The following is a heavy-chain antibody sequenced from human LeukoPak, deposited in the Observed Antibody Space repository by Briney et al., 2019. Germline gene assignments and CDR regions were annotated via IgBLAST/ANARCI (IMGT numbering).Heavy chain of an antibody. J-gene: IGHJ5*02. V-gene: IGHV4-4*09. Sequence: PSETLSLTCTVSGGSISSYYWSWIRQPPGKGLEWIGYIYTSGSTSYNPSLKSRVTISVDTSKNQFSLKLSSVTAADTAVYYCAKAGPNWFDPWGQGTLVTVSS. CDR2: IYTSGST. D-gene: IGHD6-25*01. CDR1: GGSISSYY. CDR3: AKAGPNWFDP.